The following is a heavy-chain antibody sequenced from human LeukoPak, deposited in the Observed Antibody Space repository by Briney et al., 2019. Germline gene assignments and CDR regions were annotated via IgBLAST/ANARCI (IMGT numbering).Heavy chain of an antibody. CDR2: IYYSGCT. J-gene: IGHJ4*02. D-gene: IGHD4-17*01. V-gene: IGHV4-30-4*01. CDR3: ATLDYGDLTFDY. Sequence: PSQTLSLTCTVSGGSISSGDYYWSWIRQPPGKGLEWIGYIYYSGCTYYNPSLKSRVTISVDTSKNQFSLKLSSVTAADTAVYYCATLDYGDLTFDYWGQGTLVTVSS. CDR1: GGSISSGDYY.